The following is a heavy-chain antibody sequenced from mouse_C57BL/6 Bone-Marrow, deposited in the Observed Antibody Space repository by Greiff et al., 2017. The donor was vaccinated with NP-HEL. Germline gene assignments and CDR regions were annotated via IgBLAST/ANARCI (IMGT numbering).Heavy chain of an antibody. CDR2: INPYNGGT. D-gene: IGHD2-5*01. J-gene: IGHJ4*01. Sequence: EVQLVESGPVLVKPGASVKMSCKASGYTFTDYYMNWVKQSHGKSLEWIGVINPYNGGTSYNQKFKGKATLTVDKSSSTAYMELNSLTSEDSAVYYCARVGLDSNYVYAMDYWGQGTSVTVSS. V-gene: IGHV1-19*01. CDR3: ARVGLDSNYVYAMDY. CDR1: GYTFTDYY.